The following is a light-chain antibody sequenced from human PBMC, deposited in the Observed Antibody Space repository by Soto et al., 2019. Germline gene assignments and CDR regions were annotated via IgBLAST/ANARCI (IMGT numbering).Light chain of an antibody. CDR1: QSVSSN. CDR2: GAS. V-gene: IGKV3-15*01. Sequence: EIVMTQSPATLSVSPGERATLSCRASQSVSSNLAWYQQKPGQAPRLLIYGASTRATGIPARFIGSGSGTEFTLTISSLQSEDFAVYYCQQYNNWPPATFGHGTKVEIK. CDR3: QQYNNWPPAT. J-gene: IGKJ1*01.